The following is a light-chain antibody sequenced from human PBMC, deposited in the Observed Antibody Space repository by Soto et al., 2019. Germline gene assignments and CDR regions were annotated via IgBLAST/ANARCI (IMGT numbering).Light chain of an antibody. Sequence: DIQMTQSPSSVSASVGDRVTITCRASQAINSYLAWYQQKPGKAPNLLIYTTSSLQSGVPSRFSGSGSGTYFTLTISNLEPEDCATYYCQQGNRFPLTFGGGTKVEIK. CDR1: QAINSY. CDR3: QQGNRFPLT. CDR2: TTS. V-gene: IGKV1-12*01. J-gene: IGKJ4*01.